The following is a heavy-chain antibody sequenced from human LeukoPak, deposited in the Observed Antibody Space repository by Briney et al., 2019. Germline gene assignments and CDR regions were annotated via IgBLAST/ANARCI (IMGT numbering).Heavy chain of an antibody. CDR2: ISGSGGST. Sequence: GGSLRLSCAASGFTLSSYAMSWVRQAPGKGLEWVSAISGSGGSTYYADSVKGRFTISRDNSKNTLYLQMNSLRAEDTAVYFCAKDSWKTVPAASDYWGQGTLVTVSS. CDR3: AKDSWKTVPAASDY. CDR1: GFTLSSYA. J-gene: IGHJ4*02. V-gene: IGHV3-23*01. D-gene: IGHD2-2*01.